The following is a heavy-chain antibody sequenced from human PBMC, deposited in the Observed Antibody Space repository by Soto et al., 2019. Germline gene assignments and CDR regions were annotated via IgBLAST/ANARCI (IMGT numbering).Heavy chain of an antibody. Sequence: QVQLQQWGAGLLKPSETLSLTCVVSGGSLSDYFWSWIRQPPGMALEWIGEINHLGSINYNPSLKSRVTMSVDTSKNQFSPTLNSLTAADTATYYCARGGISHWAYFYYMDVWDRGTTVTVSS. D-gene: IGHD2-21*01. CDR2: INHLGSI. CDR1: GGSLSDYF. V-gene: IGHV4-34*01. CDR3: ARGGISHWAYFYYMDV. J-gene: IGHJ6*03.